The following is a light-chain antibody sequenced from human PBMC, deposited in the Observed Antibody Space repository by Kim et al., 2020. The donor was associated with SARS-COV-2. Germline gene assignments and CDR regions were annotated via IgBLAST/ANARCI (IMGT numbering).Light chain of an antibody. Sequence: EIVLTQSPATLSLSPGERATLSCRASQSVSSYLAWYQQKPDQAPRLVIYGASNRATGIPARFSGSGSVTDFTLTISSLEPEDFAVYYCQQRNIWPLTFGGGTKVDIK. V-gene: IGKV3-11*01. J-gene: IGKJ4*01. CDR3: QQRNIWPLT. CDR2: GAS. CDR1: QSVSSY.